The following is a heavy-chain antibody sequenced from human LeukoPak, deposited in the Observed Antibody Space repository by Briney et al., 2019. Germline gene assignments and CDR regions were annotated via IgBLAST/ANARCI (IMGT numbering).Heavy chain of an antibody. CDR3: ASSSTGSYYG. CDR2: IYYSGCT. J-gene: IGHJ6*01. D-gene: IGHD3-10*01. CDR1: XXXXXXXY. Sequence: SETLSLTCTVSXXXXXXXYWSWIRQPPGKGLEWIGYIYYSGCTNYNPSLKSRVTISVDTSKNQFSLKLGSVTAADTAVYYCASSSTGSYYG. V-gene: IGHV4-59*01.